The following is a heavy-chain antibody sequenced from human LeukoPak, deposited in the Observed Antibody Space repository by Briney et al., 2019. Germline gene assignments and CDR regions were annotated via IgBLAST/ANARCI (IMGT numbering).Heavy chain of an antibody. Sequence: SETLSLTCTVSGGSISSYYWGWIRQPPGKGLEWIGSIYYSGSTYYNPSLKSRVTISVDTSKNQFSLKLSSVTAADTAVYYCARQATVGRTGGLFDYWGQGTLVTVSS. CDR3: ARQATVGRTGGLFDY. D-gene: IGHD3-10*01. CDR2: IYYSGST. CDR1: GGSISSYY. V-gene: IGHV4-39*01. J-gene: IGHJ4*02.